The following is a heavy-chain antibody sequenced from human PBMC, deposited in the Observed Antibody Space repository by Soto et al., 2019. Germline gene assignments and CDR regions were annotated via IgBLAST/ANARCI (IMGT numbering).Heavy chain of an antibody. V-gene: IGHV4-31*03. CDR1: GGSISSGGYY. D-gene: IGHD4-17*01. CDR2: IYYSGST. Sequence: QVQLQESGPGLVKPSQTLSLTCTVSGGSISSGGYYWSWICQHPGKGLEWIGYIYYSGSTYYNPSLKSRVTISVDTSKNQFSLKLSSVTAADTAVYYCARVNSATVTYYYYYYMDVWGKGTTVTVSS. J-gene: IGHJ6*03. CDR3: ARVNSATVTYYYYYYMDV.